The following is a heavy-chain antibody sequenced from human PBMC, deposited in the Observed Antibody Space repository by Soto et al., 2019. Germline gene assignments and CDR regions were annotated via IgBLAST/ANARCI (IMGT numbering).Heavy chain of an antibody. V-gene: IGHV4-59*01. Sequence: SETLSLTCSVSGDSIRGYYWTWIRQPPGKGLEWIGYIYTSGATKYNPSLKSRITMSVDTSKSQISLNLRSVTPADTAVYFCARTPNGYENWFEPWGQGILVTVSS. J-gene: IGHJ5*02. CDR2: IYTSGAT. D-gene: IGHD5-18*01. CDR3: ARTPNGYENWFEP. CDR1: GDSIRGYY.